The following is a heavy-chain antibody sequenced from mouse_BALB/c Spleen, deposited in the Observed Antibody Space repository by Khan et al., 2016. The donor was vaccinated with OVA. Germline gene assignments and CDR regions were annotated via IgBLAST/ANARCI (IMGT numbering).Heavy chain of an antibody. CDR2: ISSAATYT. CDR3: ANGNYGWFAY. V-gene: IGHV5-9-1*01. Sequence: EVELVESGGGLVEPGGSLKLSCAASEFTFSSFVMSWVRQTPEKRLEWVATISSAATYTYYPDSVKGRFTISRDNAKNTLYLQMNSLRSDDTAIYYCANGNYGWFAYWGQGTLVTVST. J-gene: IGHJ3*01. CDR1: EFTFSSFV. D-gene: IGHD2-1*01.